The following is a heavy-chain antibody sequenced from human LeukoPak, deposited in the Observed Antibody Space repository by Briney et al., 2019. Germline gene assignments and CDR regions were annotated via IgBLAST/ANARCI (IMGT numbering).Heavy chain of an antibody. CDR2: INTNTGNP. Sequence: GASVKVSCKASGYTFTSYYMHWVRQAPGQGLEWMGWINTNTGNPTYAQGFTGRFVFSLDTSVSTAYLQISSLKAEDTAVYYCARSELLSYYYYFDYWGQGTLVTVSS. V-gene: IGHV7-4-1*02. D-gene: IGHD1-26*01. CDR1: GYTFTSYY. J-gene: IGHJ4*02. CDR3: ARSELLSYYYYFDY.